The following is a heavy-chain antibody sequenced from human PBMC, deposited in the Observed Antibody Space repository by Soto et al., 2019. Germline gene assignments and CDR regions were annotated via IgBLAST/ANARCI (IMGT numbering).Heavy chain of an antibody. Sequence: PSETLSLTCTVSGGSISGYYWSWIRRPAGKGLEWIGRIYTSGSTNYNPSLKSRVTMSVDTSKNQFSLKLSSVTAADTAVYYCAREIGRDYYDSSGYYHGQYYFDYWGQGTLVTVSS. D-gene: IGHD3-22*01. CDR2: IYTSGST. V-gene: IGHV4-4*07. J-gene: IGHJ4*02. CDR3: AREIGRDYYDSSGYYHGQYYFDY. CDR1: GGSISGYY.